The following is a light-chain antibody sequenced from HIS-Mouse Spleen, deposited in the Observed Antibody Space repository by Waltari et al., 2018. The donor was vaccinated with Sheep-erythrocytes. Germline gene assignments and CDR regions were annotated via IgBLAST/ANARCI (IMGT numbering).Light chain of an antibody. Sequence: SYELTQPPSVSVSPGQTASITCSGDKLGDKYACWYQQKPGQSPVLVIYQDRKRPSGIPGRVSGSNAGNTATLTIGGTQAMDEADYYCQAWDSSTAVFGGGTKLTVL. V-gene: IGLV3-1*01. CDR3: QAWDSSTAV. CDR1: KLGDKY. CDR2: QDR. J-gene: IGLJ2*01.